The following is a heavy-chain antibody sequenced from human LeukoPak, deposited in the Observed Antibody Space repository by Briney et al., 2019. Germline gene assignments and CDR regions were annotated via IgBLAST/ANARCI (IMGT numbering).Heavy chain of an antibody. D-gene: IGHD3-9*01. CDR1: GYTFTSYG. Sequence: ASVKVSCKASGYTFTSYGISWVRQAPGQGLEWMGWISAYNGNTNYAQKLQGRVTMTTDASTTTAYMELRSLRSDDTAVYYCASNPRNYDILTGYYWDDAFDIWGQGTMVTVSS. CDR2: ISAYNGNT. V-gene: IGHV1-18*01. J-gene: IGHJ3*02. CDR3: ASNPRNYDILTGYYWDDAFDI.